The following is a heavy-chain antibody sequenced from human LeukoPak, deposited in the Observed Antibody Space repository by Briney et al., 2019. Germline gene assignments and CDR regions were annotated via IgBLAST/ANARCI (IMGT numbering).Heavy chain of an antibody. V-gene: IGHV3-74*01. D-gene: IGHD3-10*01. CDR3: ARGVDWTTINELNC. J-gene: IGHJ1*01. CDR2: ITPDGGGA. CDR1: GFTLSNFW. Sequence: GGSLRLSCAASGFTLSNFWMHWVRQAPGNGLVWVSRITPDGGGADYMDSGKGRFTISRDNAKNTVYLQMNSLGADDMAVYYCARGVDWTTINELNCWGNGAIVTVSS.